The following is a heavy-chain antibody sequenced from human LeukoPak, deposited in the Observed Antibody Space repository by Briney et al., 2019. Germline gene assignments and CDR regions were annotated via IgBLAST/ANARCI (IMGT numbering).Heavy chain of an antibody. J-gene: IGHJ3*02. CDR2: ISAYNGNT. Sequence: ASVKVSCKASGYTFTGYYMHWVRQAPGQGLEWMGWISAYNGNTNYAQKLQGRVTMTTDTSTSTAYMELRSLRSDDTAVYYCARCSRGYCSSTSCYMRGYDAFDIWGQGTMVTVSS. CDR1: GYTFTGYY. D-gene: IGHD2-2*01. V-gene: IGHV1-18*04. CDR3: ARCSRGYCSSTSCYMRGYDAFDI.